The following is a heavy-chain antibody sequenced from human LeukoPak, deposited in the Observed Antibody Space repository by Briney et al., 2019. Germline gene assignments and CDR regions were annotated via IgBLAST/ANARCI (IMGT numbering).Heavy chain of an antibody. D-gene: IGHD2-2*01. CDR1: GFTFSSYA. V-gene: IGHV3-30-3*01. J-gene: IGHJ4*02. Sequence: GGSLRLSCAASGFTFSSYAMHWVRQAPGKGLEWVTLISYDGSDKYYADSVKGRFTIPRDNSKNTLYLQMNSLRAEDTAVYYCARGCGSASCSYFFDNWGQGTLVTVSS. CDR3: ARGCGSASCSYFFDN. CDR2: ISYDGSDK.